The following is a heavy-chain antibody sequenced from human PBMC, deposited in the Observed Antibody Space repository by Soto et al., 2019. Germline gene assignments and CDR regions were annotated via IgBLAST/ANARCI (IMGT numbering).Heavy chain of an antibody. CDR1: GGSFSGYY. CDR2: INHRGST. J-gene: IGHJ6*02. D-gene: IGHD1-26*01. Sequence: QLQLQQWGAGLLKPSETLSLTCAVNGGSFSGYYWSWIRQPPGKGLEWIGEINHRGSTNYNPSLKRRVTISVDTSKNQFSLKLNSVTAADTAVYYCARGSRVKIPAARGRDYYYHGLDVWGQGTAVTVSS. V-gene: IGHV4-34*01. CDR3: ARGSRVKIPAARGRDYYYHGLDV.